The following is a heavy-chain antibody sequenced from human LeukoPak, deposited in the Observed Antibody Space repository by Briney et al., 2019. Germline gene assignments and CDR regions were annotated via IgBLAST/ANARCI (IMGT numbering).Heavy chain of an antibody. J-gene: IGHJ5*02. CDR3: ASSRAGTLKVHNWFDP. CDR1: GYSFSSYW. V-gene: IGHV5-10-1*01. D-gene: IGHD6-19*01. Sequence: GESLKISCKGSGYSFSSYWISWVRQMPGKGLEWMGRIDPTDSYTDYSPSFQGHVTISVDRSISTVYLQWSSLKASDTAMYFCASSRAGTLKVHNWFDPWGQGSLVTVSS. CDR2: IDPTDSYT.